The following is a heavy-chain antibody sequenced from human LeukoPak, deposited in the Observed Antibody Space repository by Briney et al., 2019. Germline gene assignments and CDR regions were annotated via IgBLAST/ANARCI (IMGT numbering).Heavy chain of an antibody. J-gene: IGHJ3*02. V-gene: IGHV1-8*03. CDR1: GYTFTSYD. D-gene: IGHD2-15*01. CDR2: MNPNSGNT. Sequence: ASVKVSCKASGYTFTSYDINWVRQATGQGLEWMGWMNPNSGNTGYAQKFQGRVTITRNTSISTAYVELSSLRSEDTAVYYCARAGALYCSGGSCYEAFDIWGQGTMVTVSS. CDR3: ARAGALYCSGGSCYEAFDI.